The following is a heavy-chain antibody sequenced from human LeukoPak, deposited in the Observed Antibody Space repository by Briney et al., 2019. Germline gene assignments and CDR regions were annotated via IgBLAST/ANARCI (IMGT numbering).Heavy chain of an antibody. CDR3: ARVGYRSGYYYWFDP. CDR2: ISSSGSTI. V-gene: IGHV3-48*03. D-gene: IGHD3-22*01. J-gene: IGHJ5*02. CDR1: GLTFNTYE. Sequence: QPGGSLRLSCAASGLTFNTYEMNWVRQAPGRGLEWVSYISSSGSTIFYADSVKGRFTISRDNAKNSLFLQMNSLRAEDTAVYYCARVGYRSGYYYWFDPWGQGTLVTVPS.